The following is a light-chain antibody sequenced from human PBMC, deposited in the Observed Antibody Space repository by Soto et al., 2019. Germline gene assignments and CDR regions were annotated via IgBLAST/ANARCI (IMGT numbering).Light chain of an antibody. J-gene: IGKJ2*01. CDR2: GAS. CDR1: QCVSSSY. CDR3: QQYDSSLYT. V-gene: IGKV3-20*01. Sequence: EIVLTQSPGTLSLSPGERATLSCRASQCVSSSYVAWYQQKPGQAPRLLIYGASSRATGIPDRFSGSGSGTDFTLSISRLEPEDFAVYYCQQYDSSLYTFGQGTKLEIK.